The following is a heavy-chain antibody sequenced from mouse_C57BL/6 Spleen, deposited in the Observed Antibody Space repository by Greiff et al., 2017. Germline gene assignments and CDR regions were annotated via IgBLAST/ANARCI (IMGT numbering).Heavy chain of an antibody. CDR1: GYAFTNYL. J-gene: IGHJ4*01. V-gene: IGHV1-54*01. CDR3: AREGIYYAMDY. Sequence: QVQLKESGAELVRPGTSVKVSCKASGYAFTNYLIEWVKQRPGQGLEWIGVINPGSGGTNYNEKFKGKATLTADKSSSTAYMQLSSLTSEDSAVYFCAREGIYYAMDYWGQGTSVTVSS. CDR2: INPGSGGT.